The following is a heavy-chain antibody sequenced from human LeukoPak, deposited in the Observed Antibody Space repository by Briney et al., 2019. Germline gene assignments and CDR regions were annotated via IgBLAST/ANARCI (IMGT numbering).Heavy chain of an antibody. J-gene: IGHJ4*02. CDR2: IKQDGSEK. V-gene: IGHV3-7*01. CDR3: ARDPTWGAVAGTSDY. CDR1: GFTFSSYW. D-gene: IGHD6-19*01. Sequence: PGGSLRLSCAASGFTFSSYWMSWVRQAPGKGLEWVANIKQDGSEKYYVDSVKGRFTISRDNAKNSLYLQMNSPRAEDTAVYYCARDPTWGAVAGTSDYWGQGTLVTVSS.